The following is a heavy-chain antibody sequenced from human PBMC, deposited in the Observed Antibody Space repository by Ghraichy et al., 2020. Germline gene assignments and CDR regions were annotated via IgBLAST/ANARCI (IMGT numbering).Heavy chain of an antibody. D-gene: IGHD3-3*01. CDR2: IYYSGST. CDR1: GGSISSYY. Sequence: SETLSLTCTVSGGSISSYYWSWIRQPPGKGLEWIGYIYYSGSTNYNPSLKSRVTISVDTSKNQFSLKLSSVTAADTAVYYCARGRRRSRYYDFWSDAFDIWGQGTMVTVSS. CDR3: ARGRRRSRYYDFWSDAFDI. J-gene: IGHJ3*02. V-gene: IGHV4-59*01.